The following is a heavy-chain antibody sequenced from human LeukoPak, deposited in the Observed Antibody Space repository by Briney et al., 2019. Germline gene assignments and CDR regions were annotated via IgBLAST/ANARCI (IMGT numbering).Heavy chain of an antibody. Sequence: SETLSLTCTVSGGSINNFFWNWVRQSPGKGLEWIGYVDHSGNTKYNPSLWGRVTMFVDTSNNQFSLRLTSLTAADTAVYYCAVLWFGESDFDYWGQGTLVTVSS. CDR2: VDHSGNT. CDR1: GGSINNFF. J-gene: IGHJ4*02. CDR3: AVLWFGESDFDY. D-gene: IGHD3-10*01. V-gene: IGHV4-59*01.